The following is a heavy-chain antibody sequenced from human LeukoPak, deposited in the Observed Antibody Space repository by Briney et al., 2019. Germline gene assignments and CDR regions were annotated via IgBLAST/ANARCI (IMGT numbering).Heavy chain of an antibody. D-gene: IGHD4-11*01. CDR1: GFTFSSYG. Sequence: WGYLRFSCAASGFTFSSYGMLWVRQAPGKGLEWVAVISYDGSNKYYADSVKGRFTISRDNSKNTLYLQMNSLRAEDTAVYYCAKVTTSVSPFDYWGQGTLVTVSS. J-gene: IGHJ4*02. CDR2: ISYDGSNK. CDR3: AKVTTSVSPFDY. V-gene: IGHV3-30*18.